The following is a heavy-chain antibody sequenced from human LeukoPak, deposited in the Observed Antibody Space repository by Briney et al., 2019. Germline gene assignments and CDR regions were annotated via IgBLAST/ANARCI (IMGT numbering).Heavy chain of an antibody. CDR1: GYTFTGYY. J-gene: IGHJ6*02. CDR2: INPNSGGT. Sequence: GASVEVSCKASGYTFTGYYMHWGRQGPGQGLEWMGWINPNSGGTNYAQTYQGSVTMTRDTSISTAYMKLSRLRSDDTAVYYCARDLYTMVRGVIILPAYYYGMDIWGQGTTVTVSS. CDR3: ARDLYTMVRGVIILPAYYYGMDI. V-gene: IGHV1-2*02. D-gene: IGHD3-10*01.